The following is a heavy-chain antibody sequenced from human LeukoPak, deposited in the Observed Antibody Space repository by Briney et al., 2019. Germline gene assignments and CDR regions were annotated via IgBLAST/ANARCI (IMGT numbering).Heavy chain of an antibody. CDR2: ISSSSSYI. J-gene: IGHJ4*02. CDR1: GFTFSSYA. D-gene: IGHD3-10*01. Sequence: GASLRLSCAASGFTFSSYAMNWVRQAPGKGLEWVSSISSSSSYIYYADSVKGRFTISRDNAKNSLYLQMNSLRAEDTAVYYCARIYGSGSYYKDWGQGTLVTVSS. CDR3: ARIYGSGSYYKD. V-gene: IGHV3-21*01.